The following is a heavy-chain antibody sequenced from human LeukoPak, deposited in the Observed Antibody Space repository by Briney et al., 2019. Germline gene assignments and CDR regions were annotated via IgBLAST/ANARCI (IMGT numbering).Heavy chain of an antibody. D-gene: IGHD6-13*01. CDR3: AKGRYSSSWYWFDP. V-gene: IGHV3-30*02. CDR2: IRYDGSNK. J-gene: IGHJ5*02. CDR1: GFTFSSYG. Sequence: GGSLRLSCAASGFTFSSYGMHWVRQAPGKGLEWVAFIRYDGSNKYYADSVKGRFTISRDNSKNTLYLQMNSLRAEDSAVYYCAKGRYSSSWYWFDPWDQGTLVTVSS.